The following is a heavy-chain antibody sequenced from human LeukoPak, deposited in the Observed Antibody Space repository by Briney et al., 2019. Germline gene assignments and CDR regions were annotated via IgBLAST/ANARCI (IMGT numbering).Heavy chain of an antibody. J-gene: IGHJ6*03. V-gene: IGHV3-48*01. CDR1: GFTFSSYS. D-gene: IGHD2-15*01. CDR2: ISSSSSTI. CDR3: ARHPPYGGSPYYYYMDV. Sequence: TGGSLRLSCVASGFTFSSYSMNWVRQAPGKGLEWVSYISSSSSTIYYADSVKGRFTISRDNAKNSLYLQINSLRAEDTAVYYCARHPPYGGSPYYYYMDVWGKGTTVTVSS.